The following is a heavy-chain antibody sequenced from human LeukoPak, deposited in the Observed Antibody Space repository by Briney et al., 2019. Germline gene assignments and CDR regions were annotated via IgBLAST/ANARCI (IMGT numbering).Heavy chain of an antibody. Sequence: PGGSLRLSCAASGFTFSSYSMNWVRQAPGKGLEWVSSISSSSSYIYYADSVKGRFTISRDNAKNSLYLQMNSLSAEDTAVYYCAGYDFWSRYFHYWGQGTLVTVSS. D-gene: IGHD3-3*01. V-gene: IGHV3-21*01. CDR2: ISSSSSYI. CDR3: AGYDFWSRYFHY. CDR1: GFTFSSYS. J-gene: IGHJ4*02.